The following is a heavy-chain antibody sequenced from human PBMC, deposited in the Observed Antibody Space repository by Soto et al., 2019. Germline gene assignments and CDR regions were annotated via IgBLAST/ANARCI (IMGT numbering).Heavy chain of an antibody. CDR1: GFTFSSYG. CDR2: ISYDGSNK. Sequence: QVPLVESGGGVVQPGRSLRLSCAASGFTFSSYGMHWVRQAPGKGLEWVAVISYDGSNKYYAESVKGRFTIYRDNSSNXXYLQMNSLRGEDTAVYYCAKDIDWVDYYYYYGMDVWGQGTTVTVSS. CDR3: AKDIDWVDYYYYYGMDV. V-gene: IGHV3-30*18. D-gene: IGHD3-9*01. J-gene: IGHJ6*02.